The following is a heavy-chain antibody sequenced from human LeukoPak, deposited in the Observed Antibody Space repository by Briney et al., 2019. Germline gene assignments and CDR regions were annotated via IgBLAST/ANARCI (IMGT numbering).Heavy chain of an antibody. CDR2: IWNDGSNK. V-gene: IGHV3-33*01. D-gene: IGHD5-18*01. CDR1: GFTFSSYG. CDR3: ASSVEAAMLIDY. Sequence: PGRSLRLSCAASGFTFSSYGMHWVRQAPGKGLEWVAVIWNDGSNKYYADSVKGRFTISRDNSKNTLFLQMDSLRAEDTAVYHCASSVEAAMLIDYWGQGTPVTVSS. J-gene: IGHJ4*02.